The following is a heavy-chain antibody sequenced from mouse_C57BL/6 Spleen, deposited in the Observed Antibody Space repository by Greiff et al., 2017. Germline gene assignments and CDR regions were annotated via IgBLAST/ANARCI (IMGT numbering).Heavy chain of an antibody. J-gene: IGHJ4*01. CDR1: GFSLTSYA. V-gene: IGHV2-9-1*01. D-gene: IGHD1-1*01. Sequence: VQLQQSGPGLVAPSQSLSITCTVSGFSLTSYAISWVRQPPGKGLEWLGVIWTGGGTNYNSALKSRLSISKDNSKSQVFLKMNSLQTDDTARYYCARRGGTVVANYAMDYWGQGTSVTVSS. CDR3: ARRGGTVVANYAMDY. CDR2: IWTGGGT.